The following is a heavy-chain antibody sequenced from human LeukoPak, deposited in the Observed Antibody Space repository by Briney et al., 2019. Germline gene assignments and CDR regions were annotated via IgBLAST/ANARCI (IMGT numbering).Heavy chain of an antibody. CDR1: GGSISSYY. CDR2: IYTSGST. Sequence: SETLSLTCTVSGGSISSYYWSWIRQPPGKGLEWIGYIYTSGSTSCNPSLKSRVTISVDTSKNQFSLKLTSVTAADTAVYYCATSPQVTYFDSWGQGTLVTVSS. J-gene: IGHJ4*02. V-gene: IGHV4-4*09. CDR3: ATSPQVTYFDS.